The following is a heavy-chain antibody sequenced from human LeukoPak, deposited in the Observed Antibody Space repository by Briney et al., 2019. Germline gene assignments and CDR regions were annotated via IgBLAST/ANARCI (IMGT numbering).Heavy chain of an antibody. CDR1: GFTFSSYG. Sequence: GGSLRLSCAASGFTFSSYGMHWVRQAPGKGLEWVAVISYDGSNKYYADSVKGRFTISRDNSKNTLYLQMNSLRSEDTAVYYCARGINSSSSYYYYGMDVWGQGTTVTVSS. V-gene: IGHV3-30*03. D-gene: IGHD6-6*01. CDR3: ARGINSSSSYYYYGMDV. CDR2: ISYDGSNK. J-gene: IGHJ6*02.